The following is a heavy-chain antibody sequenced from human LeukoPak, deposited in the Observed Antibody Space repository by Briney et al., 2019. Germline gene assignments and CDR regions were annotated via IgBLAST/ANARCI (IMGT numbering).Heavy chain of an antibody. D-gene: IGHD5-18*01. CDR2: ISSSSSYI. CDR1: GFTFSSYS. J-gene: IGHJ4*02. V-gene: IGHV3-21*01. CDR3: ARGSGQDTAMVTIRYYFDY. Sequence: GGSLRLSCVASGFTFSSYSMNWVRQAPGKGLEWVSSISSSSSYIYYADSVKGRFTISRDNAKNSLYLQMNSLRAEDTAVYYCARGSGQDTAMVTIRYYFDYWGQGTLVTVSS.